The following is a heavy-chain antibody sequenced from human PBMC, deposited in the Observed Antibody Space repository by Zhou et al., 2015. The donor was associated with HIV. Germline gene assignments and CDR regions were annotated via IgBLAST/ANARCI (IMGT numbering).Heavy chain of an antibody. J-gene: IGHJ6*03. D-gene: IGHD2-15*01. V-gene: IGHV1-69*01. Sequence: QVQLVQSGAEVKKPGSSVKVSCKASGGTFSSYAISWVRQAPGQGLEWMGGIIPIFGTANYAQKFQGRVTITADESTSTAYMELSSLRSEDTAVYYCASRIIGNCSGGSCYLFDYYYYMDVWGKGTTVTVSS. CDR3: ASRIIGNCSGGSCYLFDYYYYMDV. CDR1: GGTFSSYA. CDR2: IIPIFGTA.